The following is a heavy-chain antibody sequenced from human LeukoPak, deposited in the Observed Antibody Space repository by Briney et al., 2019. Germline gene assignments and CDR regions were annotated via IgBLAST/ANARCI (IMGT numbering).Heavy chain of an antibody. V-gene: IGHV3-30*14. CDR3: AREKFDS. CDR1: GFAFSNFA. CDR2: VSYEGTIK. J-gene: IGHJ5*01. Sequence: GRSLRLSCAASGFAFSNFAMHWVRQAPGKGLEWVAVVSYEGTIKYYSDSAKGRFTISRDNSNSLISLQMNNLTTEDTAVYYCAREKFDSWGQGTLVTVSS.